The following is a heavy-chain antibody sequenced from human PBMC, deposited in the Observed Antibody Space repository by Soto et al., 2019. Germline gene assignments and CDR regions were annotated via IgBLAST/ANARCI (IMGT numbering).Heavy chain of an antibody. V-gene: IGHV1-69*02. D-gene: IGHD2-21*01. CDR1: GGTFSTYR. Sequence: QVQLVQSGAEVKKPGSSVKVSCKDSGGTFSTYRLFWVRQAPGQGLEWMGRIIPMLGIRNYAQRFQDRVTITADKSTATAHMELSSLRSEDTALYYGTIGSWSGEVFDIWGQGTMVTVSS. CDR2: IIPMLGIR. CDR3: TIGSWSGEVFDI. J-gene: IGHJ3*02.